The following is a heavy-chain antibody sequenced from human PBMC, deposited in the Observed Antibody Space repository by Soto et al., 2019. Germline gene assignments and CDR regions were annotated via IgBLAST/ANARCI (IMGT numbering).Heavy chain of an antibody. CDR1: GGFISSGGYY. CDR3: ARGGVYSSSWYAYDD. D-gene: IGHD6-13*01. CDR2: IYYSGST. J-gene: IGHJ4*02. V-gene: IGHV4-31*03. Sequence: LCLTCTVSGGFISSGGYYWSWIRQHPGKGLEWIGYIYYSGSTYYNPSLKSRVTISVDTSKNQFSLKLSSVTAADTAVYYCARGGVYSSSWYAYDDWGQGTLVTVSS.